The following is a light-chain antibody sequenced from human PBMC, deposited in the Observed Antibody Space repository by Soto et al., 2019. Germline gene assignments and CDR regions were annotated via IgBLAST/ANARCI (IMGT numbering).Light chain of an antibody. J-gene: IGKJ5*01. V-gene: IGKV3-11*01. Sequence: EIVLTQSPATLSLSPGERATLSCRASQSVTSYLAWYQQKPGQAPRLLIYDASNRATGSPARFSGSGSGADLTLTISSREPEDFAGYYWQQRSTWPITVGQGTRLEIK. CDR1: QSVTSY. CDR2: DAS. CDR3: QQRSTWPIT.